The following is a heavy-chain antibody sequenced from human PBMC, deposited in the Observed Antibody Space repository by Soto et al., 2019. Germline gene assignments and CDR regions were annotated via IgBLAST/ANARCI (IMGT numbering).Heavy chain of an antibody. CDR3: VRDGTKTLRDWFDP. CDR2: VHHSGST. D-gene: IGHD1-1*01. V-gene: IGHV4-4*02. CDR1: GGSISSGNW. Sequence: SETLSLTCVVSGGSISSGNWWTWVRQPPGKGLEWIGEVHHSGSTNYNPSLKSRVTISVDNSKNQFSLKLRSMTAADTAVYYCVRDGTKTLRDWFDPWGQGISVTVSS. J-gene: IGHJ5*02.